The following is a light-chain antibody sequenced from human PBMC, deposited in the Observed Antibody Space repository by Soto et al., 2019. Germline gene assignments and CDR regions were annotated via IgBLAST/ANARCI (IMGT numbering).Light chain of an antibody. V-gene: IGKV1-39*01. CDR1: QPISTY. Sequence: IQMTQSPSSLSASVGDRVTITCRSSQPISTYLNWYQQKPGKAPQLLIYAASSLQTGVPSRFSGSGSGTDLTLTISDLQPEDFATYYCQQSHSFPPTFGGGTKVEIK. CDR3: QQSHSFPPT. CDR2: AAS. J-gene: IGKJ4*01.